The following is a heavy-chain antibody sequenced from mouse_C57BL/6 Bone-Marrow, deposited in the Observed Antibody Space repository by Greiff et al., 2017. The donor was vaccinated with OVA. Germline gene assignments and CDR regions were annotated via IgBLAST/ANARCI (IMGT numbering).Heavy chain of an antibody. J-gene: IGHJ2*01. CDR1: GFTFSSYA. CDR2: ISDGGSYT. CDR3: ARDHPYYFDY. Sequence: EVQLVESGGGLVKPGGSLKLSCAASGFTFSSYAMTWVRQTPEQRLEWVATISDGGSYTYYPDNVKGRFTISKDNAKNNLYLQMSHLKSEDTAMYYCARDHPYYFDYWGQGTTLTVSS. V-gene: IGHV5-4*01.